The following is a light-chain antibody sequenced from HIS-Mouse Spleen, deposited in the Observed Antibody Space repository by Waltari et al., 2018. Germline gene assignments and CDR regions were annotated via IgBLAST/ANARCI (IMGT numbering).Light chain of an antibody. CDR2: DVS. V-gene: IGLV2-11*01. CDR3: CSYAGSSWV. J-gene: IGLJ3*02. CDR1: SSDVGGYNY. Sequence: QSALTQPRSVSGSPGQSVTISCTGTSSDVGGYNYVSWYQQHPGKAPKLMIYDVSKRPAGVPGRFSGSKSGNTASLTISGLQAEDEADYYCCSYAGSSWVFGGGTKLTVL.